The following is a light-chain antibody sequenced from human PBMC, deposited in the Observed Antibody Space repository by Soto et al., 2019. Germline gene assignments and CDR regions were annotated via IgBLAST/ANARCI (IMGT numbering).Light chain of an antibody. V-gene: IGLV2-14*01. CDR2: DVS. CDR3: SSYTSSSPYV. Sequence: QSVLTQPASVSGSPGQSITISCTGTSSDVGGYNYVSWYQQHPGKAPKLMIYDVSNRPSGVSNRFSGSKSGNTASLTISGLQAEDEADYYCSSYTSSSPYVFATGTKLT. CDR1: SSDVGGYNY. J-gene: IGLJ1*01.